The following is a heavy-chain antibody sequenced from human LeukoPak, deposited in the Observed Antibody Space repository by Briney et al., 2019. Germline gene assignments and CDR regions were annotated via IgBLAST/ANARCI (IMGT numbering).Heavy chain of an antibody. J-gene: IGHJ4*02. D-gene: IGHD6-25*01. CDR2: IYHSGST. CDR1: GYSISSGYY. CDR3: ARDSSGLDY. V-gene: IGHV4-38-2*02. Sequence: SETLSLTCTVSGYSISSGYYWGWIRQPPGKGLEWIGSIYHSGSTNYNPSLKSRVTISVDTSKNQFSLKLSSVTAADTAVYYCARDSSGLDYWGQGTLVTVSS.